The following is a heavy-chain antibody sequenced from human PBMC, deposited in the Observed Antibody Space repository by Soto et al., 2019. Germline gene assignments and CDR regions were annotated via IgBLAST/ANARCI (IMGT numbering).Heavy chain of an antibody. CDR3: ARVDPYCSGGSCYYFDY. Sequence: ASVKVSCKASGYTFTSYGISWVRQAPGQGLEWMGWISAYNGNTNYAQKLQGRVTMTTDTSTSTAYMELRSLRSDDTAVYYCARVDPYCSGGSCYYFDYWGQGTLVTVSS. V-gene: IGHV1-18*01. D-gene: IGHD2-15*01. CDR2: ISAYNGNT. J-gene: IGHJ4*02. CDR1: GYTFTSYG.